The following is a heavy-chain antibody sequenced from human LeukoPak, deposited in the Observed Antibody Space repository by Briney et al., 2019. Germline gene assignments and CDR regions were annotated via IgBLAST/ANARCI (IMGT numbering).Heavy chain of an antibody. CDR1: GGTFSSYA. Sequence: SVTVSCKASGGTFSSYAISWVRQAHGQGLEWMGRIIPIFGIANYAQKFQGRVTITADKSTSTAYMELSSLRSEDTAVYYCARSMPDSGSQTHFDYWGQGTLVTVSS. CDR3: ARSMPDSGSQTHFDY. J-gene: IGHJ4*02. V-gene: IGHV1-69*04. CDR2: IIPIFGIA. D-gene: IGHD1-26*01.